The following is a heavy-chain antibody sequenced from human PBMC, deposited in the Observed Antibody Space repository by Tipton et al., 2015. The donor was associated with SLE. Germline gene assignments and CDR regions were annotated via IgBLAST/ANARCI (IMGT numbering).Heavy chain of an antibody. CDR2: TYYRSKWYN. CDR3: ATRSLAARSRWFDP. CDR1: GDSVSSNSAA. Sequence: GLVKPSQTLSLTCAISGDSVSSNSAAWNWIRQSPSRGLEWLGRTYYRSKWYNDYAVSVKSRITINPDTSKNQFSLQLSSVTAADTAVYYCATRSLAARSRWFDPWGQGTLVTVSS. J-gene: IGHJ5*02. V-gene: IGHV6-1*01. D-gene: IGHD6-6*01.